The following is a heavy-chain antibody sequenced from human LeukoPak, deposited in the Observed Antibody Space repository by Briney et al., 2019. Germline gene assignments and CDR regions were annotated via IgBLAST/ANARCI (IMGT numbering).Heavy chain of an antibody. CDR2: INPNSGDT. Sequence: RASVKVSCKASGYTFTGYYIHWVRQAPGQGLEWMGWINPNSGDTNYAQKFQDRVTLTRDMSISTAYMEVTNLRSDDTAVYYCARPNGDYYNWFDPWGQGTLVTASS. CDR1: GYTFTGYY. V-gene: IGHV1-2*02. J-gene: IGHJ5*02. D-gene: IGHD4-17*01. CDR3: ARPNGDYYNWFDP.